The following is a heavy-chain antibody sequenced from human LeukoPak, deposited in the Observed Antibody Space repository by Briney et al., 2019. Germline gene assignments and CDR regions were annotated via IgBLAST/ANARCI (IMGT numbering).Heavy chain of an antibody. CDR1: GFTFSSYS. D-gene: IGHD6-19*01. J-gene: IGHJ4*02. CDR2: ISLTGSTI. V-gene: IGHV3-48*01. CDR3: ARDRLSKAVGYFDY. Sequence: PGGSLRLSCAASGFTFSSYSMNWVRRAPGTGLEWVSFISLTGSTIYYADSVKGRFTISRDNAKNSLYLQMNSLRAEDTAVYYCARDRLSKAVGYFDYWGQGTLVTVSS.